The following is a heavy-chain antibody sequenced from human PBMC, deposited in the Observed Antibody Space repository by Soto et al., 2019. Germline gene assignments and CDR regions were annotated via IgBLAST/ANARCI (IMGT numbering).Heavy chain of an antibody. V-gene: IGHV3-13*01. CDR2: IGTAGDT. CDR3: ARGFGGGSGYSGYHYGMDV. Sequence: GGSLRLSCAASGFTFSSYDMHWVRQATGKGLEWFSAIGTAGDTYYPGSVKGRFTISRENAKNSLYLQMNSLRAGDTAVYYCARGFGGGSGYSGYHYGMDVWRQGTTVTVSS. J-gene: IGHJ6*02. CDR1: GFTFSSYD. D-gene: IGHD3-3*01.